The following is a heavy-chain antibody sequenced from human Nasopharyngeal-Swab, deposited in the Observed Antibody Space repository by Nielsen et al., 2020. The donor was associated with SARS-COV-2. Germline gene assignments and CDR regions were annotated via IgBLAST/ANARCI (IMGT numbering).Heavy chain of an antibody. V-gene: IGHV4-59*13. J-gene: IGHJ6*02. D-gene: IGHD6-13*01. CDR3: AGGLAAAGTIYYYYSGMDV. CDR2: IYYSGST. Sequence: SETLSLTCTVSGGSISSYYWSWIRQPPGKGLEWIGYIYYSGSTNYNPSLKSRVTISVDTSKNQFSLKLSSVTAADTAVYYCAGGLAAAGTIYYYYSGMDVWGQGTTVTVSS. CDR1: GGSISSYY.